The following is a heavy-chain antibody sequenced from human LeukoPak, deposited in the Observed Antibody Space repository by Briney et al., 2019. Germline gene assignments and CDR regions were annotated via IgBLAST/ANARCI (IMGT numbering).Heavy chain of an antibody. Sequence: SVKVSCMASGGTFSSYAISWVRQAPGQGLEWMGGIIPIFGTANYAQKFQGRVTITTDESTSTAYMELSSLRSEDTAVYYCARDWSQWLVGRIAYLNWFDPWGQGTLVTVSS. J-gene: IGHJ5*02. CDR2: IIPIFGTA. CDR1: GGTFSSYA. V-gene: IGHV1-69*05. CDR3: ARDWSQWLVGRIAYLNWFDP. D-gene: IGHD6-19*01.